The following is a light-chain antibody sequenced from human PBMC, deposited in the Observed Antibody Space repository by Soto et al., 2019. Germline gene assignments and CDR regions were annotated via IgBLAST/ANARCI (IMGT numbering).Light chain of an antibody. V-gene: IGKV3-11*01. Sequence: EIVLTQSPATLSLSPGERATLSCRASQSVRTSLAWYQQKPDQAPRLLIYDASNRATGIPARFSGSGSGTDFTITISRLESEDFAVYYGQQRSDWPVTFGPGTKVDSK. J-gene: IGKJ3*01. CDR2: DAS. CDR1: QSVRTS. CDR3: QQRSDWPVT.